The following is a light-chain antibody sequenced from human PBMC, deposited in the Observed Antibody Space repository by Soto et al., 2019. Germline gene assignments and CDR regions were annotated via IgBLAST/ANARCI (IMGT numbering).Light chain of an antibody. V-gene: IGKV3-20*01. J-gene: IGKJ1*01. CDR1: QRFSSNY. Sequence: DIVLTQSPGTLSLSPGETATFSCRASQRFSSNYLGWYQQKPGQAPRLLIFSGSIRAPGIPDRFSGSGSGTDFTLTISRLEPEDFAVYYCQQYGNSPWTFGQGTKVEIK. CDR3: QQYGNSPWT. CDR2: SGS.